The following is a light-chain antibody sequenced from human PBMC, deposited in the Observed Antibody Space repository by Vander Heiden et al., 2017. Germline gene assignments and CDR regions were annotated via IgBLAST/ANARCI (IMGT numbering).Light chain of an antibody. V-gene: IGKV1-39*01. CDR3: QQSYTIPLT. Sequence: DIQMTQSPSSLSASVGDRVTITCRASQSIASFLNWYQQKPGKAPNILIYDASTLQSGVPSRFTAIGSGTDFTLTISSLQPEDFATYYCQQSYTIPLTFGQGTKLEIK. CDR2: DAS. J-gene: IGKJ2*01. CDR1: QSIASF.